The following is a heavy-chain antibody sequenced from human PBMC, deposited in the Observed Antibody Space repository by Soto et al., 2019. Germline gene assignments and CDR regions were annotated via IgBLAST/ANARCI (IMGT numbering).Heavy chain of an antibody. D-gene: IGHD3-22*01. Sequence: SETLSLTCSVSGGSISSGYYYWSWIRQPPGKGLEWIGNIYYSGNTYYNPSLKSRLIISIDTSKNQFSLKVGSVTAADTAVYYCARVPTYYQSSIGYQPFHPWGQGTLVTVSS. CDR2: IYYSGNT. J-gene: IGHJ5*02. CDR1: GGSISSGYYY. CDR3: ARVPTYYQSSIGYQPFHP. V-gene: IGHV4-30-4*01.